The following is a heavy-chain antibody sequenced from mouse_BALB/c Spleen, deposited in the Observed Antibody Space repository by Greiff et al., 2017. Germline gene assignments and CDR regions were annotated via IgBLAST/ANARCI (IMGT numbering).Heavy chain of an antibody. V-gene: IGHV5-6-5*01. CDR2: ISSGGST. CDR3: AGGRDYDDWFAY. Sequence: EVKLVESGGGLVKPGGSLKLSCAASGFTFSSYAMSWVRQTPEKRLEWVASISSGGSTYYPDSVKGRFTISRDNARNILYLQMSSLRSEDTAMYYYAGGRDYDDWFAYWGQGTLVTVSA. D-gene: IGHD2-4*01. CDR1: GFTFSSYA. J-gene: IGHJ3*01.